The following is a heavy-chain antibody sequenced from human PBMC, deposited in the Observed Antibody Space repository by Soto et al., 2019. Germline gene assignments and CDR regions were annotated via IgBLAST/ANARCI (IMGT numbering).Heavy chain of an antibody. J-gene: IGHJ3*02. CDR3: ARDKEDGPEFDAFDI. D-gene: IGHD3-10*01. CDR1: GGTFSSYA. V-gene: IGHV1-69*13. CDR2: IIPIFGTA. Sequence: SVKVSCKASGGTFSSYAISWVRQAPGQGLEWMGGIIPIFGTANYAQKFQGRVTITADESTSTAYMELSSLRSEDTAVYYCARDKEDGPEFDAFDIWGQGTMVTVSS.